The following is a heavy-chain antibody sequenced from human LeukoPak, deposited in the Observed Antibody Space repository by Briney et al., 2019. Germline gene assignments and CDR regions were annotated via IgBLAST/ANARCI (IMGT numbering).Heavy chain of an antibody. CDR2: IIPIFGTA. Sequence: SVKVSCKASGGTFISYAISWVRQAPGQGPEWMGFIIPIFGTANYAQKFQGRVMITTDKSTSTAYMELSSLRSEDTAVYFCASWQWIFVPFDYWGKGTLVTVSS. J-gene: IGHJ4*02. CDR3: ASWQWIFVPFDY. CDR1: GGTFISYA. D-gene: IGHD2-2*03. V-gene: IGHV1-69*05.